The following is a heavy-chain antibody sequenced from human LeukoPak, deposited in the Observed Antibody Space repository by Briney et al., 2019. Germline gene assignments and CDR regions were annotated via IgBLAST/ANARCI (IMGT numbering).Heavy chain of an antibody. D-gene: IGHD1-26*01. CDR1: GCTFSDYY. CDR3: ARVRRERRLYYYYYGMDV. V-gene: IGHV3-11*05. CDR2: ISSSSSSYT. J-gene: IGHJ6*02. Sequence: GGSLRLSCAASGCTFSDYYMSWIRQAPGKGLEWVSYISSSSSSYTNYADSVKGRFTISRDNAKNSLYLQMNSLRAEDTAVYYCARVRRERRLYYYYYGMDVWGQGTTVTVSS.